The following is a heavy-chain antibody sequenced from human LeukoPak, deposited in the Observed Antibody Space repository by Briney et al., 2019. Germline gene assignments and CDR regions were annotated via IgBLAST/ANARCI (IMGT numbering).Heavy chain of an antibody. CDR2: INHSGST. CDR1: GGSFSGYY. CDR3: ARDYSSSTPDSNYYYYYMDV. D-gene: IGHD6-6*01. Sequence: SETLSLTCAVYGGSFSGYYWSWIRQPPGKGLEWIGEINHSGSTNYNPSLKSRVTISVDTSKNQFSLKLSSVTAADTAVYYCARDYSSSTPDSNYYYYYMDVWGKGTTVTVSS. J-gene: IGHJ6*03. V-gene: IGHV4-34*01.